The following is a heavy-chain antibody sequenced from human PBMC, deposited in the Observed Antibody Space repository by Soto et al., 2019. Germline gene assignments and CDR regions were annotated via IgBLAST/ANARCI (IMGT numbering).Heavy chain of an antibody. CDR2: ISGSGGST. CDR3: TKGGSSWYYFDY. J-gene: IGHJ4*02. V-gene: IGHV3-23*01. Sequence: GGSLRLSCAASGFTFSSYAMSWVRQAPGKGLEWVSAISGSGGSTYYADSVKGRFTISRDNSKNKLYLQMNSLRAEDAAVYCCTKGGSSWYYFDYWGQGTLVTVSS. CDR1: GFTFSSYA. D-gene: IGHD6-13*01.